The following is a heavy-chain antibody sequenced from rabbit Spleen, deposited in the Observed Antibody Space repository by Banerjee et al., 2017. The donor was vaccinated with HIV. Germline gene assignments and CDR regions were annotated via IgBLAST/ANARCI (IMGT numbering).Heavy chain of an antibody. CDR2: IDPVFGTT. CDR1: GFDFTSYY. V-gene: IGHV1S7*01. CDR3: VRDIWYFKL. Sequence: QSLEESGGDLVKPGASLTLTCTASGFDFTSYYMSWVRQAPGKGLEWIGYIDPVFGTTYYASWVNGRFTISSHNGQNTLYLQLNSLTAADTATYFCVRDIWYFKLWGPGTLVTVS. J-gene: IGHJ4*01.